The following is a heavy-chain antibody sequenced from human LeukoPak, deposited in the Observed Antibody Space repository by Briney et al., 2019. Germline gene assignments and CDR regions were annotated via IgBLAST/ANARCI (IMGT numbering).Heavy chain of an antibody. J-gene: IGHJ4*02. CDR3: AKGGEVVSATRVDY. CDR2: LSGSGGST. D-gene: IGHD2-15*01. CDR1: GFTFSSYA. Sequence: GGSLRLSCAASGFTFSSYAMSWVRQAPGKGLEWVSALSGSGGSTYYADSVKGRFTISRENSKNTLNLQMNSLRAEDTAVYYCAKGGEVVSATRVDYWGQGTLVSVSS. V-gene: IGHV3-23*01.